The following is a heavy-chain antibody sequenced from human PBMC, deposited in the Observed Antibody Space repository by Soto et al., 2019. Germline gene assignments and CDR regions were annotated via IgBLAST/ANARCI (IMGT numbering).Heavy chain of an antibody. J-gene: IGHJ5*01. Sequence: RVSSSGSGENCIAYWIRCVRQITGKGLEWMGIILPGDSETRYSPSFEGQVTISADKSISTAYLQWSSLKASDTALYYCARISCTSCNSGLDTWGQGTLVTVSS. CDR1: GENCIAYW. V-gene: IGHV5-51*01. D-gene: IGHD2-2*01. CDR3: ARISCTSCNSGLDT. CDR2: ILPGDSET.